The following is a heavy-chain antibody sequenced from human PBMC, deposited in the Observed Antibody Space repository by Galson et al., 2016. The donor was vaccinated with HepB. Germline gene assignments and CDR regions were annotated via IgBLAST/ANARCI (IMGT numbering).Heavy chain of an antibody. CDR1: GFTFSSFA. D-gene: IGHD6-13*01. CDR3: ARASGSSSWNFDN. J-gene: IGHJ4*02. CDR2: LSYDGSKK. V-gene: IGHV3-30-3*01. Sequence: SLRLSCAASGFTFSSFAMHWVRQAPGKGLEWVAGLSYDGSKKHYADSVKGRFTISRDSSKNTVTLQVISLRSEDTATYYCARASGSSSWNFDNWGQGTLVIVSS.